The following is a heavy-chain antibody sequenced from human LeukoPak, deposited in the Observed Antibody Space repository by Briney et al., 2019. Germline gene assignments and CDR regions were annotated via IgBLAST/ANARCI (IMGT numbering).Heavy chain of an antibody. CDR3: ASSEQWLGGAYYYYGMDV. V-gene: IGHV3-30*03. CDR2: ISYDGSNK. Sequence: QTGGSLRLSCAASGFTFSGYGMHWVRQAPGKGLEWVAVISYDGSNKYYADSVKGRFTISRDNSKNTLYLQMNSLRAEDTAVYYCASSEQWLGGAYYYYGMDVWGQGTTVTVSS. D-gene: IGHD6-19*01. J-gene: IGHJ6*02. CDR1: GFTFSGYG.